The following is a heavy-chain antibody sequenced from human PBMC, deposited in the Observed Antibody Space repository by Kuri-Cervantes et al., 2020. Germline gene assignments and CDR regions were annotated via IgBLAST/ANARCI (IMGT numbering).Heavy chain of an antibody. D-gene: IGHD3-10*01. CDR2: IYHSGST. CDR3: ARQSRGYDAFDI. J-gene: IGHJ3*02. Sequence: SQTLSLTCAVSGGSISSGGYSWSWIRQPPGKGLEWIGYIYHSGSTYYNPSLKSRVTISVDTSKNQFSLKLSSVTAADTAVYYCARQSRGYDAFDIWGQGTMVTVSS. CDR1: GGSISSGGYS. V-gene: IGHV4-30-2*03.